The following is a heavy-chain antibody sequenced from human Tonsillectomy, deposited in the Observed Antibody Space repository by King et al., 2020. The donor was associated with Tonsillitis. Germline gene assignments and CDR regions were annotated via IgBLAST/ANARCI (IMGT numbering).Heavy chain of an antibody. CDR3: ARRRERTVPTGDTTFYYYDGLDV. D-gene: IGHD1/OR15-1a*01. J-gene: IGHJ6*02. V-gene: IGHV4-59*01. CDR2: IYYSDIT. CDR1: GGSITTYY. Sequence: QLQESGPGLVKTSETLSLTCTVSGGSITTYYWNWIRQPPGKGLEWIGYIYYSDITNYNPSLKSRVTMSLDTSQNQFSLKLSSVTAADTAVYYCARRRERTVPTGDTTFYYYDGLDVWGQGTTVTVSS.